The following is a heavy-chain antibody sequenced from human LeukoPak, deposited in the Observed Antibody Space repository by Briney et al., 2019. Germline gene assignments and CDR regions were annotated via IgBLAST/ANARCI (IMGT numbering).Heavy chain of an antibody. J-gene: IGHJ5*02. V-gene: IGHV4-39*01. Sequence: SETLSLTCAVSGGSISSSNYYWGWLRQPPGQGLEWIGSIYYSGNTYYNPSLKSRVTISVDTSKNQFSLKLSSVTATDTAVYYCARRRAGRDWFDPWGQGTLVTVSS. CDR1: GGSISSSNYY. CDR3: ARRRAGRDWFDP. CDR2: IYYSGNT. D-gene: IGHD6-19*01.